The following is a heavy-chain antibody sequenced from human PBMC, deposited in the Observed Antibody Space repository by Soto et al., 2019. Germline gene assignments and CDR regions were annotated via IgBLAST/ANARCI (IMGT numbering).Heavy chain of an antibody. V-gene: IGHV3-23*05. J-gene: IGHJ4*02. D-gene: IGHD3-10*01. Sequence: EGQVVESGGDLVQPGDSLTISCAASGFTFSTYAMSWVRQAPGKGLEWVSGIHKTGTITFYADSVKGRFTISRDNSKNTLDLHMRSLRDGDTAVYYCVRDLNYKFFFDLWGQGTLVTVSS. CDR2: IHKTGTIT. CDR3: VRDLNYKFFFDL. CDR1: GFTFSTYA.